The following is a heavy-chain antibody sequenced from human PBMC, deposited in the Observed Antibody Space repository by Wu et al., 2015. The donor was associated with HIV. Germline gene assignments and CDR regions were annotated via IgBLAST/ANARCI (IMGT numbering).Heavy chain of an antibody. V-gene: IGHV1-69*05. CDR2: IIPMFGTT. J-gene: IGHJ4*02. Sequence: QVQVVQSGAEVKKPGSSVKVSCETSGGSFSRYAISWVRQAPGQGLEWMGGIIPMFGTTNYAHRFQGRVTMTTDTSTSTAYMELRSLRSDDTAVYYCARHPYGGNQLDYWGQGTLVTVSS. CDR3: ARHPYGGNQLDY. D-gene: IGHD4-23*01. CDR1: GGSFSRYA.